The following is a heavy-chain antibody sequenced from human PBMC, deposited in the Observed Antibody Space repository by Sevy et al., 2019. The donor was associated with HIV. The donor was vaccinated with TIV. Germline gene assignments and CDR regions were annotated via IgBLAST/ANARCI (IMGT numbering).Heavy chain of an antibody. CDR2: IIPIFGTA. CDR3: ARDYDFWNRSNWFDP. CDR1: GGTFSSYA. Sequence: ASVKVSCKASGGTFSSYAISWVRQAPGQGLEWMGGIIPIFGTANYAQKFQGRVTITADESTSTAYMELSSLRSEDTAVYYCARDYDFWNRSNWFDPWGRGTLVTVSS. D-gene: IGHD3-3*01. V-gene: IGHV1-69*13. J-gene: IGHJ5*02.